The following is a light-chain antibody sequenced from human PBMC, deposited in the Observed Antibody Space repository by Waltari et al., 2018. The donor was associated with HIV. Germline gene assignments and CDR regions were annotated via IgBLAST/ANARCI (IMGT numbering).Light chain of an antibody. CDR1: QSVFSSSSSRDF. Sequence: DIVITHSPDSLAVSVGERASILCMLSQSVFSSSSSRDFLAWYQQKPGQSPKVLFYWGSTRESGVPDRFSVSGSGTDFTLTISSLQAEDVAVYFCQEYFSPRRTFGQGTKVEV. CDR2: WGS. J-gene: IGKJ1*01. CDR3: QEYFSPRRT. V-gene: IGKV4-1*01.